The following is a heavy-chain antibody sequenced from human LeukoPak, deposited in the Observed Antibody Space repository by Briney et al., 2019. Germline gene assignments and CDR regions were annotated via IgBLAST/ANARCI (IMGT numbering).Heavy chain of an antibody. CDR2: ISSGYTI. D-gene: IGHD3-16*02. CDR1: GFTFNSYE. CDR3: ARVARGLRLGELSLYY. V-gene: IGHV3-48*03. J-gene: IGHJ4*02. Sequence: GGSLRLSCAASGFTFNSYEMNWVRQAPGKELEWISYISSGYTIYYADSVKGRFTISRDNAKNSLYLQMNSLRAEDTAVYYCARVARGLRLGELSLYYWGQGTLVTVSS.